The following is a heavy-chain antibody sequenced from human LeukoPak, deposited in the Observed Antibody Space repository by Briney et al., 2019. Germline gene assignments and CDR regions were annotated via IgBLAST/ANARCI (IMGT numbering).Heavy chain of an antibody. CDR2: MSYDGSTK. D-gene: IGHD3-3*01. CDR1: GLTFSSYG. J-gene: IGHJ4*02. V-gene: IGHV3-30*18. Sequence: PGRSLRLSCAASGLTFSSYGMHWVRQAPGKGLEWVAVMSYDGSTKYYADSVKGRFTISRDNSKNTLYLQMNSLRVEDTAVYYCAKDSRDDFWSGYYDYWGQGTLVTVSS. CDR3: AKDSRDDFWSGYYDY.